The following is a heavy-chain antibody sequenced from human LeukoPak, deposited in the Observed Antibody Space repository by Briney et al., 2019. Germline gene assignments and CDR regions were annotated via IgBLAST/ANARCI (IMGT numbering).Heavy chain of an antibody. CDR2: INPNSGGT. D-gene: IGHD6-13*01. J-gene: IGHJ4*02. CDR3: ARGQAAAGLLPFDY. V-gene: IGHV1-2*02. Sequence: ASVKVSCKASGYTFTGYYMHWVRQAPGQGLEWMGWINPNSGGTNYAQKFQGRVTMTRDTSISTAYMELSRLRSDDTAAYYCARGQAAAGLLPFDYWGQGTLVTVSS. CDR1: GYTFTGYY.